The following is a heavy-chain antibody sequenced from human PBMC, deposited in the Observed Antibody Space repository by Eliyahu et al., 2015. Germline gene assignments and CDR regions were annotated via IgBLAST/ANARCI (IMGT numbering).Heavy chain of an antibody. CDR2: INSDGSNT. CDR1: GDTFSAYW. Sequence: EVQLVESGGGLVQPGESLRLSCAASGDTFSAYWMHWVRQVPGKGLVWVSHINSDGSNTIYADSVKGRFTISRDNAKNMLYLQMNSLRGEDTAVYYCARDRLGWFDSWGQGTLVTVSS. D-gene: IGHD1-26*01. J-gene: IGHJ5*01. V-gene: IGHV3-74*01. CDR3: ARDRLGWFDS.